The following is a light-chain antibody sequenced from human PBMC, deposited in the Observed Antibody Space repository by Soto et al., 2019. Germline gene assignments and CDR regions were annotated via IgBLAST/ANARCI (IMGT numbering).Light chain of an antibody. CDR1: QSVATN. CDR2: GAF. V-gene: IGKV3-15*01. J-gene: IGKJ1*01. Sequence: IVMTQSPATLSMSLGDRATLSCRASQSVATNMAWYQQKPGQAPRLLIYGAFIRAAGVPARFSGSGSGTEFTLTINGLQSEDFAIFYCHQYNVGPRTFGRGTRVEV. CDR3: HQYNVGPRT.